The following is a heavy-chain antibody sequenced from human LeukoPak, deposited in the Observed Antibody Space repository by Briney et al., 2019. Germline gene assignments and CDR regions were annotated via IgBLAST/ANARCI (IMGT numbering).Heavy chain of an antibody. D-gene: IGHD6-13*01. CDR3: ARPGYSSSWYQRNYYMDV. CDR2: INPSGGST. J-gene: IGHJ6*03. Sequence: ASVKVSCKASGYTFTSYYMHWVRQAPGQGLEWMGIINPSGGSTSYAQKFQGRVTMTRDMSTSTVYMELSSLRSEDTAVYYCARPGYSSSWYQRNYYMDVWGKGTTVTVSS. CDR1: GYTFTSYY. V-gene: IGHV1-46*01.